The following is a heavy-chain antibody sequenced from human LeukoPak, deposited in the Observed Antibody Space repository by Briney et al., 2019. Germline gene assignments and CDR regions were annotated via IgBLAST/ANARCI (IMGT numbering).Heavy chain of an antibody. CDR3: ARVDILTGYFDY. J-gene: IGHJ4*02. CDR1: GGTFSSYT. D-gene: IGHD3-9*01. V-gene: IGHV1-69*02. CDR2: IIPILGIA. Sequence: ASVKVSCKASGGTFSSYTISWVRQVPGQGLEWMGRIIPILGIANYAQKFQGRVTITADKSTSTAYMELSSLRSEDTAVYYCARVDILTGYFDYWGQGTLVTVSS.